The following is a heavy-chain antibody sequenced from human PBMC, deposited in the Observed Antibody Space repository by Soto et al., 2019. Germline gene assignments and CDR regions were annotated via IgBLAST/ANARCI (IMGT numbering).Heavy chain of an antibody. J-gene: IGHJ6*03. CDR3: ARVLNYYFYYMAV. V-gene: IGHV3-66*01. Sequence: EVQLVESGGGLVQPGGSLRLSCAASGFTVSSNYMSWVRQAPGKGLEWVSVIYSGGSTYYADSVKGRFTISRDNSKNTLYLQMNSLRAEDTAVYYCARVLNYYFYYMAVWGKGTTVTVSS. CDR1: GFTVSSNY. CDR2: IYSGGST.